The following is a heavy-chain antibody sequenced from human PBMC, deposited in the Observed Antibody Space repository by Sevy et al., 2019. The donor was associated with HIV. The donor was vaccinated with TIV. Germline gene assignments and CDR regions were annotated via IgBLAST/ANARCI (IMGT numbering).Heavy chain of an antibody. D-gene: IGHD3-16*02. Sequence: SETLSLTCTVSGGSISGYYWSWIRQPPGKGLEWIGYIYYSGSTNYNPSLKNRVTMSVDTSKNQFSLKMSSVTAADTAVYYCARTPVIMITSGGVIALRQFDFWGQGTQVTVSS. CDR1: GGSISGYY. J-gene: IGHJ4*02. CDR3: ARTPVIMITSGGVIALRQFDF. CDR2: IYYSGST. V-gene: IGHV4-59*01.